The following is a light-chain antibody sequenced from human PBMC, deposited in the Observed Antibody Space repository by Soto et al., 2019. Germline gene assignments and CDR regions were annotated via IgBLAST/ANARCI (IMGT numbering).Light chain of an antibody. CDR3: QQSYSTPRT. CDR1: QGISSY. Sequence: DIQMTQSPSSLSASTGDRVTITCRASQGISSYLAWYQQKPGKAPKLLIYAASSLQGGVPSRFSGSGSGTDFILTISSLQPEDSATYHCQQSYSTPRTFGQGTKVDIK. V-gene: IGKV1-39*01. J-gene: IGKJ1*01. CDR2: AAS.